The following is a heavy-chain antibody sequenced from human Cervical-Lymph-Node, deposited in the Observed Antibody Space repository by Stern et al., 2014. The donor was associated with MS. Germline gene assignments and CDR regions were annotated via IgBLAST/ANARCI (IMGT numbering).Heavy chain of an antibody. CDR3: AHRTAGPFDY. CDR2: IYWDDQK. V-gene: IGHV2-5*02. J-gene: IGHJ4*02. Sequence: QVTLRESGPALVKPTQTLPLTCTFSGFSLSTSGLGVGWIRQPPGEALEWLAYIYWDDQKRYSPALKSRLTITKDTSKNQVVLTLTNVDPVDTATYYCAHRTAGPFDYWGQGTLVTVSS. CDR1: GFSLSTSGLG.